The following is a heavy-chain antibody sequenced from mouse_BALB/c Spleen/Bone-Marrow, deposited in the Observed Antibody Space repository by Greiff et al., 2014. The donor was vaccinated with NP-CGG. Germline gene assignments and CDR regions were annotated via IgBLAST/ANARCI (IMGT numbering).Heavy chain of an antibody. D-gene: IGHD2-1*01. CDR3: TDYYGPEGFAY. Sequence: EVKLVESGTVLARPGASVKMSCKASGYTFTSYWMHWVKQRPGQGLEWIGAIYPGNSDTSYNQKFKGKAKLTAVTSTSTAYMELSSLTNEDSAVYYCTDYYGPEGFAYWGQGTLVTVSA. CDR2: IYPGNSDT. V-gene: IGHV1-5*01. J-gene: IGHJ3*01. CDR1: GYTFTSYW.